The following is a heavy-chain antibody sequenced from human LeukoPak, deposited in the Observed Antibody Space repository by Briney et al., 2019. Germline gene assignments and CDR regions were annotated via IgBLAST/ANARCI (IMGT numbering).Heavy chain of an antibody. D-gene: IGHD3-9*01. CDR3: SCGRSSRYSDY. Sequence: SETLSLTCIVSGAAMTSYHWNWIRQTPGKRLEWIGYIYHRANTNFITSYSSSLRSRVSMSVDMSKNHFSLKLSSVTAADTAIYYCSCGRSSRYSDYWGQGALVTVSS. CDR2: IYHRANT. J-gene: IGHJ4*02. V-gene: IGHV4-59*01. CDR1: GAAMTSYH.